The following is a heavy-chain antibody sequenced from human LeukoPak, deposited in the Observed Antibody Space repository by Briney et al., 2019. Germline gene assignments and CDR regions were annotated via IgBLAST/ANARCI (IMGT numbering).Heavy chain of an antibody. Sequence: SETLSPTCTVSGGSMSPYHWGWIRQPPGKGLEWTGYIYYSGSTNYNPSLNSRVTISVDTSKNQFSLRLSSVTAADTAIYYCARVGGSGSYPLDYWGQGTLVTVSS. CDR1: GGSMSPYH. J-gene: IGHJ4*02. CDR3: ARVGGSGSYPLDY. V-gene: IGHV4-59*08. D-gene: IGHD3-10*01. CDR2: IYYSGST.